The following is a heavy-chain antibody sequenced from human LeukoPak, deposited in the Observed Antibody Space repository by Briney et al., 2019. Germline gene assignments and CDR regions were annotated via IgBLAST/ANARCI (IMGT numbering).Heavy chain of an antibody. D-gene: IGHD6-13*01. V-gene: IGHV1-2*02. CDR1: GNTFTGYY. CDR2: INPNSGGT. CDR3: ARLRASSWPTYYFDY. J-gene: IGHJ4*02. Sequence: GASVKVSCKASGNTFTGYYMHWVRQAPGQGLEWMGWINPNSGGTKYAQKFQGRVTMTRDTSISTFYMELSRVRSDDTAVYYCARLRASSWPTYYFDYWGQGTLVTVSS.